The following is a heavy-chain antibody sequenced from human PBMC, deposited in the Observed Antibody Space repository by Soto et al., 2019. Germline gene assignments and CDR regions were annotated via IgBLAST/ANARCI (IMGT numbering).Heavy chain of an antibody. Sequence: GASVKVSCKASGYTFTGYYMHWVRQAPGQGLEWMGWINPNSGGTNYAQKFQGWVTMTRDTSISTAYMELSRLRSDDTAVYYCARDLKGDVVVPAAMRGYYYYGMDVWGQGTTVTVSS. CDR2: INPNSGGT. CDR1: GYTFTGYY. D-gene: IGHD2-2*01. V-gene: IGHV1-2*04. J-gene: IGHJ6*02. CDR3: ARDLKGDVVVPAAMRGYYYYGMDV.